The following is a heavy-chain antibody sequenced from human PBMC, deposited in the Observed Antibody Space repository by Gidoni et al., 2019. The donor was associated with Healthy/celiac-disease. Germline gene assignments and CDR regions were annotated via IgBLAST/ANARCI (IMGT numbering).Heavy chain of an antibody. D-gene: IGHD2-21*02. CDR1: GFTFSRYG. J-gene: IGHJ4*02. V-gene: IGHV3-33*01. CDR2: IWYDGSNK. Sequence: QVQLVESGGGVVQPGRSLRLSCAASGFTFSRYGMHWVRQAPGKGLEWVAVIWYDGSNKYYADSVKGRFTISRDNSKNTLYLQMNSLRAEDTAVYYCARDPLRGGDCYSFLSWGQGTLVTVSS. CDR3: ARDPLRGGDCYSFLS.